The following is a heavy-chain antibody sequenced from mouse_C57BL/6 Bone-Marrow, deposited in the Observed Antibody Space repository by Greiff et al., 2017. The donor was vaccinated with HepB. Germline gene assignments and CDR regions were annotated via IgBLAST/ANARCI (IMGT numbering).Heavy chain of an antibody. Sequence: EVQVVESGGGLVKPGGSLKLSCAASGFTFSDYGMHWVRQAPEKGLEWVAYISSGSSTIYYADTVKGRFTISRDNAKNTLFLQMTSLRSEDTAMYYCARLGIYDYDYYAMDYWGQGTSVTVSS. D-gene: IGHD2-4*01. CDR1: GFTFSDYG. CDR3: ARLGIYDYDYYAMDY. CDR2: ISSGSSTI. J-gene: IGHJ4*01. V-gene: IGHV5-17*01.